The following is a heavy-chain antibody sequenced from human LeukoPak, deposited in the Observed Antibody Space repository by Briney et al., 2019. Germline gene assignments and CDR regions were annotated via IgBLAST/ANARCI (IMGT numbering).Heavy chain of an antibody. V-gene: IGHV4-59*01. CDR1: GGSISIYY. CDR2: IFYTGSS. CDR3: ARDKYCSSSSCYDNWFDP. D-gene: IGHD2-2*01. Sequence: SETLSLTCTVSGGSISIYYWSWIRQAPGKGLDWIGYIFYTGSSNYNPSFKSRVTISVDTSKNQFSLKLTSVTAADTAVYYCARDKYCSSSSCYDNWFDPWGQGTLVTVSS. J-gene: IGHJ5*02.